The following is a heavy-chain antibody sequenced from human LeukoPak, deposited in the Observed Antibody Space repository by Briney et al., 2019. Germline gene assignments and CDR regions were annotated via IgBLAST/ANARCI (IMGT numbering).Heavy chain of an antibody. CDR2: VCFSRSI. V-gene: IGHV4-39*01. CDR3: ARHFPETERDEQPFDS. J-gene: IGHJ4*02. D-gene: IGHD6-13*01. CDR1: GGSISSNAYY. Sequence: SETLSLTCTISGGSISSNAYYWAWIRQPPGKGLEWIVSVCFSRSIFYNPSLKSRVTISIDTSKNHFSLELASVTAADTAVYYCARHFPETERDEQPFDSWGQGTLFTVSS.